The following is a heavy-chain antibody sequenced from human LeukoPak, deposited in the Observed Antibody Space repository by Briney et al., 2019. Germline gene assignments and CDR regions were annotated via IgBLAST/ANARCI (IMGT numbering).Heavy chain of an antibody. CDR1: GYSISSGYY. CDR3: ASLGSYFQADY. CDR2: IYHSGST. Sequence: SETLSLTCTVSGYSISSGYYWGWIRQPPGKGLEWIGSIYHSGSTYYNPSLKSRVTISVDTSKNQFSLKLSSVTAADTAVYYCASLGSYFQADYWGQGTLVTVSS. V-gene: IGHV4-38-2*02. J-gene: IGHJ4*02. D-gene: IGHD3-10*01.